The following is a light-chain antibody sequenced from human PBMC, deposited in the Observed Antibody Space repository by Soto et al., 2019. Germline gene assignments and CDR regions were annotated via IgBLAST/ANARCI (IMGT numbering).Light chain of an antibody. J-gene: IGKJ5*01. CDR1: QFLSSY. CDR3: PQRNK. V-gene: IGKV3-11*01. CDR2: DTS. Sequence: ERVLTQSPAAPSLSPGERATLSCRASQFLSSYLAWYQQIPGQPPRLLIYDTSTRVTGIPARFSGSRSGTDFPLTISSLAPEDFAVYFCPQRNKFGQGTRLEIK.